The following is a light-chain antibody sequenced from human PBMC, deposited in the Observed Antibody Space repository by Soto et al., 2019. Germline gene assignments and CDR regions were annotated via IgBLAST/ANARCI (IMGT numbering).Light chain of an antibody. Sequence: DIQMTQPPSTLSASVGDRLTITCRASQSISSWLAWYQQKPGKXPKXXIYKASSLESGVPSRFSGSGSGTELTITISSLQPDDCETYYGQQLNSYPITFGQGTRLEIK. CDR2: KAS. CDR1: QSISSW. CDR3: QQLNSYPIT. V-gene: IGKV1-5*03. J-gene: IGKJ5*01.